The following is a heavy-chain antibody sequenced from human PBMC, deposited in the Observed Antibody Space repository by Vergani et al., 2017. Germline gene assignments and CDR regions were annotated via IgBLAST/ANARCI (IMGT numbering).Heavy chain of an antibody. Sequence: EVQLVQSGAEVKKPGESLRISCKGSGYSFTSYWISWVRQMPGKGLEWMGRIDPSDSYTNYSPSFQGHVTISADKSISTAYLQWSSLKASDTAMYYCARHTKHQLLYLDYYGMDVWGQGTMVTVSS. V-gene: IGHV5-10-1*03. CDR3: ARHTKHQLLYLDYYGMDV. CDR2: IDPSDSYT. CDR1: GYSFTSYW. D-gene: IGHD2-2*02. J-gene: IGHJ6*02.